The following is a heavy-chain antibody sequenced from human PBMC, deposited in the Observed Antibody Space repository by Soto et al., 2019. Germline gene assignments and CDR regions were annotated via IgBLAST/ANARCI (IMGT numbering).Heavy chain of an antibody. V-gene: IGHV3-66*01. CDR3: ARELASAPGAFEI. CDR2: IYSGGTT. CDR1: GFTVSSNY. Sequence: EVQLVESGGGLVQPGGSLRVSCAPSGFTVSSNYMSWVRQAPGKGLEWVSVIYSGGTTSYAESVKGRFTVSRENSKNTLYLQMSSLRVEDSAVYYCARELASAPGAFEIWGQGTMVTVSS. J-gene: IGHJ3*02. D-gene: IGHD6-6*01.